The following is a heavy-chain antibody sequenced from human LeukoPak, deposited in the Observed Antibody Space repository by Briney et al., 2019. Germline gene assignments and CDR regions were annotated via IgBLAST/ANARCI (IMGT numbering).Heavy chain of an antibody. CDR3: TRHHDYGDKIDY. J-gene: IGHJ4*02. D-gene: IGHD4-23*01. V-gene: IGHV4-39*01. CDR2: LHYSGST. Sequence: SETLSLTWTVSGGSVTSASHYWAWIRQPPRKGLEWIGSLHYSGSTYYSPSLKSRLTISGDTSKSQFSLNLTFVPAADAAVYYCTRHHDYGDKIDYWVQGTMVTDSS. CDR1: GGSVTSASHY.